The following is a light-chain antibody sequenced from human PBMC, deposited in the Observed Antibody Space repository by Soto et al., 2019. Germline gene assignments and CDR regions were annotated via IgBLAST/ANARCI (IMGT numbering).Light chain of an antibody. J-gene: IGKJ4*01. V-gene: IGKV1-33*01. CDR3: QQFDKPNLTVT. CDR2: DAS. CDR1: QDISNY. Sequence: IQMAPSPSSQSPSVGDRVTTTFQAIQDISNYLNWFQHKTGKAPKLLIYDASNLETGVPSRFSGSGSGTDFTFNISSLQPEDIATYYCQQFDKPNLTVTFGGGTKVDIK.